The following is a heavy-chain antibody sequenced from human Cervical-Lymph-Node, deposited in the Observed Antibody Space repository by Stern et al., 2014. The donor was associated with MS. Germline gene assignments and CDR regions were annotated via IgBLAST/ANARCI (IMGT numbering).Heavy chain of an antibody. CDR3: AGSGTYYPDY. D-gene: IGHD3-3*01. J-gene: IGHJ4*02. CDR1: GGSISSYY. CDR2: VHYWGPH. V-gene: IGHV4-59*08. Sequence: QVQLVQSGPGLVKPSETLSLTCSVSGGSISSYYWHWIRQPPGKGLECIANVHYWGPHNYNPSLKSRVPIYRDTSMNKIPLKLSSVTAADTAVYYCAGSGTYYPDYWGQGSLVTVSS.